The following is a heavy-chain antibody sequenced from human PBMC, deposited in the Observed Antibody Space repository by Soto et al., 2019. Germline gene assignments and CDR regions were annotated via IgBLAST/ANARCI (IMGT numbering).Heavy chain of an antibody. CDR1: GFTFSDHY. J-gene: IGHJ4*02. V-gene: IGHV3-11*06. D-gene: IGHD3-22*01. CDR2: ISRSSSYT. Sequence: GGSLRLSCVASGFTFSDHYMIWIRQAPGKGLEWVSYISRSSSYTNYADSVKGRFTISRDNTKTSLYLQMNSLRAEDTAVDYCVRVQSKRLHYYDSSVLWYWGEGALVTVSS. CDR3: VRVQSKRLHYYDSSVLWY.